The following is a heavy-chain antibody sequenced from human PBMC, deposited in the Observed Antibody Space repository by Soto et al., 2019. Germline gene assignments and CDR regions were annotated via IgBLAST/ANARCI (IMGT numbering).Heavy chain of an antibody. Sequence: EVQLVESGGGLVQPGGSLKLSCAVSGFIFSGSAIHWVRQASGKGLEWVGRIRSRANNFATSSAASVKGRFTFSRDDSKNTAYLQMNTLKPEDTAVYYCARGQGAAIGDYYYHGMDVWGQGTTVTVSS. CDR2: IRSRANNFAT. CDR1: GFIFSGSA. D-gene: IGHD2-2*02. J-gene: IGHJ6*02. V-gene: IGHV3-73*02. CDR3: ARGQGAAIGDYYYHGMDV.